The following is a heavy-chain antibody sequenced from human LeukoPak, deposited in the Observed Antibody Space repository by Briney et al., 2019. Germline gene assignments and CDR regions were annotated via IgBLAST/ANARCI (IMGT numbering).Heavy chain of an antibody. V-gene: IGHV1-18*01. Sequence: ASVKVSCKASGYTFTSYGISWVRQAPGQGLEWMGWISAYNGNTNYAQKLQGRVTMTRNTSISTAYMELSSLRSEDTAVYYCARSLGYSYGPVDDYWGQGTLVTVSS. CDR3: ARSLGYSYGPVDDY. D-gene: IGHD5-18*01. CDR1: GYTFTSYG. J-gene: IGHJ4*02. CDR2: ISAYNGNT.